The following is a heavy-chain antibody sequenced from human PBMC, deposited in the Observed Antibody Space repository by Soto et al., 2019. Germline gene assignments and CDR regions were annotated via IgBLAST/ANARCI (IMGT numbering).Heavy chain of an antibody. V-gene: IGHV1-2*02. D-gene: IGHD3-3*01. Sequence: QLHLVQSGAVVKKPGASVTVSCSASGYPVTAYYMHWVRQAPGRGLEGMGGINPATGAPKYTQTFQGRVTVTRDTSTRTVFMELSGLTSGDTAVFYCARGGGVGVAGSAAFDMWGQGTLVTVSS. CDR1: GYPVTAYY. J-gene: IGHJ3*02. CDR2: INPATGAP. CDR3: ARGGGVGVAGSAAFDM.